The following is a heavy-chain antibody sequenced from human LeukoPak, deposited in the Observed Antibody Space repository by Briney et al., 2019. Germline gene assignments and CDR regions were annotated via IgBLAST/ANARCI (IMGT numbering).Heavy chain of an antibody. Sequence: GGSLRLSCAASGFTFSDYYMSWIRQAPGKGLEWVSYISSSSSYTNCADSVKGRFTISRDNAKNSLYLQMNSLRAEGTAVYYCARDRCSGGSCSLDAFDIWGQGTMVTVSS. J-gene: IGHJ3*02. CDR1: GFTFSDYY. D-gene: IGHD2-15*01. V-gene: IGHV3-11*06. CDR2: ISSSSSYT. CDR3: ARDRCSGGSCSLDAFDI.